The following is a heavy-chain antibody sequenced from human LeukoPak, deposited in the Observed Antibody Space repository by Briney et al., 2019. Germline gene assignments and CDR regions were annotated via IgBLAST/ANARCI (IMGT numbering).Heavy chain of an antibody. J-gene: IGHJ4*02. V-gene: IGHV1-69*01. Sequence: SVKVSCKASGGTFSSYAISWVRQAPGQGLEWMGGIIPIFGTANYAQKFQGRVTITADESTSTAYMELSSLRSEDTAVYYCAGGWGYCSSTSCSSYYFDYWGQGTLVTVSS. CDR2: IIPIFGTA. CDR3: AGGWGYCSSTSCSSYYFDY. D-gene: IGHD2-2*01. CDR1: GGTFSSYA.